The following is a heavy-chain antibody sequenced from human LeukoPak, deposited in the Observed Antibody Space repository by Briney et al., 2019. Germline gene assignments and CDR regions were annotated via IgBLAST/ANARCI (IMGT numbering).Heavy chain of an antibody. Sequence: GESLKISCKGSGYTFTNFWIGWARQMPGKGLEWMGLIYPGDSDTRYSPSFQGQVTISADKSISTVYLQWSSLKASDTAMYYCARSYCSSTTCPPGAYWGQGTLVTVSS. CDR1: GYTFTNFW. CDR3: ARSYCSSTTCPPGAY. CDR2: IYPGDSDT. D-gene: IGHD2-2*01. J-gene: IGHJ4*02. V-gene: IGHV5-51*01.